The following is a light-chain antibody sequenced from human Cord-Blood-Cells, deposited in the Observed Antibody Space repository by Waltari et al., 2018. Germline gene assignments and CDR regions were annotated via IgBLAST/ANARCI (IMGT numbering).Light chain of an antibody. CDR3: SSYTSSSTLV. CDR2: DVS. V-gene: IGLV2-14*01. Sequence: QSALTQPASVSGSPGQSITISCTGTSSDVGGYHYVSWYQQHPGKAPKLMIYDVSKWPSGVSNRFSGSKSGNTASLTISGLQAEDEADYYCSSYTSSSTLVFGGGTKLTVL. J-gene: IGLJ3*02. CDR1: SSDVGGYHY.